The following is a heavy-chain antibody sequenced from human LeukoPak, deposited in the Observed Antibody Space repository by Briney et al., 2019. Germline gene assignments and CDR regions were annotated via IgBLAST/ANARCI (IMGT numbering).Heavy chain of an antibody. J-gene: IGHJ4*02. CDR3: ARDGYSGNDGL. V-gene: IGHV4-34*01. Sequence: SETLSLTCAVYGGSFSGYYWSWIRQPPGKGLEWIGEINHSGSTNYNPSLKSRVTISVDTSKNQFSLKLSSVTAADTAVYYCARDGYSGNDGLWGQGSLVTVSS. D-gene: IGHD5-12*01. CDR1: GGSFSGYY. CDR2: INHSGST.